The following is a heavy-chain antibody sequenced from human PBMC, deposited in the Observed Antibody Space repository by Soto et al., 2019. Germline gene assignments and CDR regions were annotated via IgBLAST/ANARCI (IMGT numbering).Heavy chain of an antibody. D-gene: IGHD3-16*02. CDR3: AKDATPFVLPYYYYMDV. Sequence: GGSLRLSCAASGFTFSSYAMSWVRQAPGKGLEWVSAISGSGGSTYYADSVKGRFTISRDNSKNTLYLQMNSLRAEDTAVYYCAKDATPFVLPYYYYMDVWGKGTTVTVSS. CDR1: GFTFSSYA. V-gene: IGHV3-23*01. J-gene: IGHJ6*03. CDR2: ISGSGGST.